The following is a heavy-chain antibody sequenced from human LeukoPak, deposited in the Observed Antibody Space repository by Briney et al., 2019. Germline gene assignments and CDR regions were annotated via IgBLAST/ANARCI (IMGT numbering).Heavy chain of an antibody. CDR3: AGQVGATNAFDI. D-gene: IGHD1-26*01. CDR2: IYYSGST. V-gene: IGHV4-39*01. Sequence: SETLSLTCTVSGGSSSSSSYYWGWIRQPPRKGLEWNGSIYYSGSTYYNPSLMSRVTISVDTSKNLFSLKLSSVTAADTAVYYCAGQVGATNAFDIWGQGTMVTVSS. CDR1: GGSSSSSSYY. J-gene: IGHJ3*02.